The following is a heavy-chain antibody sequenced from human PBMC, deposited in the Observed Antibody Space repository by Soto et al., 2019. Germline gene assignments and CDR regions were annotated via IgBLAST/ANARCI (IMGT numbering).Heavy chain of an antibody. D-gene: IGHD1-20*01. J-gene: IGHJ4*02. CDR3: ARAEYNWKSLPYYFDY. CDR2: IYYSGST. Sequence: PSETLSLTCTVSGGSISSYYWSWIRQPPGKGLEWIGYIYYSGSTNYNPSLKSRVAISVDTSKNQFSLKLSSVTAADTAVYYCARAEYNWKSLPYYFDYWGQGTLVTVSS. CDR1: GGSISSYY. V-gene: IGHV4-59*01.